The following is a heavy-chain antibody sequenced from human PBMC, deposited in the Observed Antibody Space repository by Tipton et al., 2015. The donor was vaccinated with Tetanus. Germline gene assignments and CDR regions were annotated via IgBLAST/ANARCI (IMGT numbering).Heavy chain of an antibody. V-gene: IGHV4-34*01. CDR1: GESVSGTY. J-gene: IGHJ6*02. CDR2: INHRGGA. D-gene: IGHD3-10*01. Sequence: TLSLTCGVSGESVSGTYWSWIRQPPGKGLEWIGEINHRGGATYSPSLKSRVTLSLDTTKKQVSLKLSSVTAADTAVYYCARGDYYGSGTYDVWGQGTTVTVPS. CDR3: ARGDYYGSGTYDV.